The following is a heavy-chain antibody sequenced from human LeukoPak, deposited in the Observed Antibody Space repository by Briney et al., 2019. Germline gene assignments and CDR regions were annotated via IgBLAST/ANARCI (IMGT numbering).Heavy chain of an antibody. J-gene: IGHJ4*02. CDR3: AKDASRAAAEEFDY. D-gene: IGHD6-13*01. CDR2: FSGSGGST. V-gene: IGHV3-23*01. CDR1: GFTFSTNS. Sequence: GGSLRLSCAASGFTFSTNSMNWVRQAPGKGLEWVSAFSGSGGSTYYADSVKGRFTISRDNSKNTLYLQMNSLRAEDTALYYCAKDASRAAAEEFDYWGQGTLVTVSS.